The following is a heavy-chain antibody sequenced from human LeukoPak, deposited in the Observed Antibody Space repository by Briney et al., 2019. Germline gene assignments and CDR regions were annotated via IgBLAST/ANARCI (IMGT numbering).Heavy chain of an antibody. CDR1: GFTFSNYG. CDR3: ARDSVKYCSTSSCYGNGFDI. Sequence: PGGSLRLSCAASGFTFSNYGMHWVRQAPGKGLEWVAIIWYDGSNKYYVDSVKGRFTISRDNSKTTLYLQMNSLRAEDTAVYYCARDSVKYCSTSSCYGNGFDIWGQGTTVTVSS. CDR2: IWYDGSNK. D-gene: IGHD2-2*01. V-gene: IGHV3-33*08. J-gene: IGHJ3*02.